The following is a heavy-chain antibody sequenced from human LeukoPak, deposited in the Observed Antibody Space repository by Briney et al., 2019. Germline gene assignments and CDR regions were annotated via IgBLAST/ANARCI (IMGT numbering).Heavy chain of an antibody. CDR2: ISSSGSTI. J-gene: IGHJ2*01. Sequence: GGSLRLSCAASGFTFSDYYMSWIRQAPGKGLKWVSYISSSGSTIYYADSVKGRFTISRDNAKNSLYLQMNSLRAEDTAVYYCATNDYGDNWYFDLWGRGTLVTVSS. CDR1: GFTFSDYY. CDR3: ATNDYGDNWYFDL. D-gene: IGHD4-17*01. V-gene: IGHV3-11*01.